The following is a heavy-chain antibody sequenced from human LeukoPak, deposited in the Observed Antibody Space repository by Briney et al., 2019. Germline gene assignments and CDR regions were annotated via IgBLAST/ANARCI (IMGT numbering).Heavy chain of an antibody. CDR2: IYPGDSDT. J-gene: IGHJ3*02. V-gene: IGHV5-51*01. CDR1: GYSFTTYW. Sequence: GESLKISCKGSGYSFTTYWIGWVRQMPGKGLEWMGIIYPGDSDTRYSPSFQGQVTISADKSISTAYLQWSSLKASDTAMYYCARQLILTGYYTTPVQGAFDIWGQGTMVTVSS. D-gene: IGHD3-9*01. CDR3: ARQLILTGYYTTPVQGAFDI.